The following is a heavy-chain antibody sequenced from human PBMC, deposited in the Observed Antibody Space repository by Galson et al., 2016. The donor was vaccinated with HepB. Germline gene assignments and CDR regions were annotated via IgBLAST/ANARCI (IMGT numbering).Heavy chain of an antibody. V-gene: IGHV3-74*01. CDR1: GFTFSNYS. Sequence: SLRLSCAASGFTFSNYSMHWVRQAPGKGLVWVSRINSDGSSTSYADSVKGRFTISRDSAKNTLYLQMNSLRAEDTAVYYCARERYSSGGSGYPWEAYYYYGMDVWGQGTTVTVSS. D-gene: IGHD2-15*01. CDR2: INSDGSST. CDR3: ARERYSSGGSGYPWEAYYYYGMDV. J-gene: IGHJ6*02.